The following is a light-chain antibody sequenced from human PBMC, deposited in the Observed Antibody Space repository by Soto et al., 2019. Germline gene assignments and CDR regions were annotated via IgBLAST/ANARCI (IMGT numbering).Light chain of an antibody. CDR3: QQYNSSPLT. CDR2: GVS. Sequence: EIVLTQSPVALSLSPGERATLSCRASQSVSSTLLTWYQQKPGQAPRLLIYGVSSRATGIPDRFSGSGSGTDFTLTISSLQAEDVAVYYCQQYNSSPLTFGGGTKVEIK. J-gene: IGKJ4*01. V-gene: IGKV3-20*01. CDR1: QSVSSTL.